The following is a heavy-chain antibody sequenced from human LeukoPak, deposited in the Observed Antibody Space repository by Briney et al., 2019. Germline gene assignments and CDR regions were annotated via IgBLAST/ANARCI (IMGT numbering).Heavy chain of an antibody. CDR2: ICSNDNNT. Sequence: PGGSLRLSCAASGFTFSSYAMNWVRQAPGKGLEWVSAICSNDNNTYYANSVKGRFTISRDNSKNTLYLLMDSLRADDTAVYYCARPASQFYYYHMDVWGQGTTVTVSS. V-gene: IGHV3-23*01. J-gene: IGHJ6*02. D-gene: IGHD2-2*01. CDR1: GFTFSSYA. CDR3: ARPASQFYYYHMDV.